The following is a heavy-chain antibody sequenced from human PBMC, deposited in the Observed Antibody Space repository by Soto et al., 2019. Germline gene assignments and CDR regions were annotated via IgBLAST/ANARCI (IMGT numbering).Heavy chain of an antibody. D-gene: IGHD2-2*01. CDR1: GGSISGGVHS. CDR3: ASESMPPTHDMSVAL. V-gene: IGHV4-30-4*01. J-gene: IGHJ2*01. CDR2: IFDSGST. Sequence: QVQLQESGPGLVEPSETLFLTCTVSGGSISGGVHSWSWIRQPPGKGLEWIGPIFDSGSTYYNPSLKSRLTISVVTCKNQFSLRSSSVTAATTAVYYCASESMPPTHDMSVALCGRGTLVTVSS.